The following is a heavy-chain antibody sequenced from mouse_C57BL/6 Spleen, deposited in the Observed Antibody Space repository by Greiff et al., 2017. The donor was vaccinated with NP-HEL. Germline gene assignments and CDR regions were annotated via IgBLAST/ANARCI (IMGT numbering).Heavy chain of an antibody. D-gene: IGHD1-1*01. CDR1: GYTFTSYW. V-gene: IGHV1-64*01. CDR3: ARCTTVVDYYAMDY. CDR2: IHPNSGST. J-gene: IGHJ4*01. Sequence: VQLQQPGAELVKPGASVKLSCKASGYTFTSYWMHWVKQRPGQGLEWIGMIHPNSGSTNYNEKFKSKATLTVDKSSSTAYMQLSSLTSEDSAVYYCARCTTVVDYYAMDYWGQGTSVTVSS.